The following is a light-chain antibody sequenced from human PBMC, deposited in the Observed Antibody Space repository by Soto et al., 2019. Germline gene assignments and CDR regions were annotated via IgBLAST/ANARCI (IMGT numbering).Light chain of an antibody. Sequence: DIQMTQSPSSLSASVGDRVTITCQASQDISNYLNWYQQKPGKAPKLLIYDASNLETGVPSRFSGSGSGTDFTFTISSLQPEDIATYYCQQYDNLREGFGPGTKVDIK. CDR1: QDISNY. V-gene: IGKV1-33*01. J-gene: IGKJ3*01. CDR3: QQYDNLREG. CDR2: DAS.